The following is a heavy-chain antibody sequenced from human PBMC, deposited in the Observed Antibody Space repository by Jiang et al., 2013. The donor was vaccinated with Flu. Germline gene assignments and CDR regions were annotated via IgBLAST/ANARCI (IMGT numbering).Heavy chain of an antibody. CDR3: ARKLRGLYGMDV. J-gene: IGHJ6*02. Sequence: LQSGSELTEPGASVKVSCKASGYTFTTYGMNWVRQAPGQGLEWMGWINTNTGNPTYAQGFTGRFVFSLDPSVSTAYLQISSLKAEDTAVYYCARKLRGLYGMDVWGQGATVTVSS. CDR1: GYTFTTYG. CDR2: INTNTGNP. D-gene: IGHD3-16*01. V-gene: IGHV7-4-1*02.